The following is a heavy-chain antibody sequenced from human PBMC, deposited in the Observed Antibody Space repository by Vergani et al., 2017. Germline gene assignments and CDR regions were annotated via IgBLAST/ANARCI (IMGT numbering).Heavy chain of an antibody. D-gene: IGHD3-9*01. Sequence: QVQLQQWGAGLLKPSETLSLTCAVYGGSFSGYYWSWIRQPPGKGLEWIGEINHSGSTNYNPSLKSRVTISVDTSKNQFSLKLSSVTAADTAAYYCAGSLRYFDWFSIFDIWGQGTMVTVSS. CDR3: AGSLRYFDWFSIFDI. V-gene: IGHV4-34*01. CDR1: GGSFSGYY. J-gene: IGHJ3*02. CDR2: INHSGST.